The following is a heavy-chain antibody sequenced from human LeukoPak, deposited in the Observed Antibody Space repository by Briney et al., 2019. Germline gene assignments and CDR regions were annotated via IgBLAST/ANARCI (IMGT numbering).Heavy chain of an antibody. CDR2: INPSGGST. D-gene: IGHD2-15*01. Sequence: ASVKVSCKASGYTFTSYYIHGVRQAPGQGLEWMGIINPSGGSTSYAQKFQGRVTMTRDMSTSTVYMELSSLRSEDTAVYYCAQSGMRGAFDIWGQGTMVTVSS. CDR1: GYTFTSYY. CDR3: AQSGMRGAFDI. J-gene: IGHJ3*02. V-gene: IGHV1-46*01.